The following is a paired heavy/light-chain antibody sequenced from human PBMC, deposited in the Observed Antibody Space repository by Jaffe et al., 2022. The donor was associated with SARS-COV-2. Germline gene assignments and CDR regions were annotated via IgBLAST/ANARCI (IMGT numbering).Light chain of an antibody. CDR3: QQANSFPIT. CDR1: QDISSR. J-gene: IGKJ5*01. Sequence: DIQMTQSPSSVSASVGDRVTITCRASQDISSRLAWYQQKPGKAPKLLIYAASSLQSGVPSRFSGSGSGTDFILTISSLQPEDFATYYCQQANSFPITFGQGTRLEIK. CDR2: AAS. V-gene: IGKV1D-12*01.
Heavy chain of an antibody. CDR1: GFTFSSYW. D-gene: IGHD3-16*01. CDR3: ARSPAGMVRRPNGLWGVMAATQSNWFDP. J-gene: IGHJ5*02. CDR2: IKQDGSEK. V-gene: IGHV3-7*01. Sequence: EMQLVESGGGLVQPGGSLRLSCAASGFTFSSYWMNWVRQAPGKGLEWVASIKQDGSEKYYVDSVKGRFTISRDNAKNSLYLQMNSLRAEDTAVYYCARSPAGMVRRPNGLWGVMAATQSNWFDPWGQGTLVTVSS.